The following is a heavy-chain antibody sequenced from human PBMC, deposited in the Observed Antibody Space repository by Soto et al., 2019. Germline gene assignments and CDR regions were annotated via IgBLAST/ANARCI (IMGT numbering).Heavy chain of an antibody. Sequence: QVQLVQSGAEEKKPGSSVKVSCKASGGTFSSYAISWVRQAPGQGLEWMGGIIPIFGTANYAQKFQGRVTVTADESTSTDYMELSSLRSEDTAVYYCAIVGYDYDGSGYYHDAFDIWGQGTMVTVSS. CDR1: GGTFSSYA. J-gene: IGHJ3*02. CDR3: AIVGYDYDGSGYYHDAFDI. D-gene: IGHD3-22*01. CDR2: IIPIFGTA. V-gene: IGHV1-69*12.